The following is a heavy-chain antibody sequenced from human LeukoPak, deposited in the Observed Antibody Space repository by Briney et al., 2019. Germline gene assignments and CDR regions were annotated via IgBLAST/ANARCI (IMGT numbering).Heavy chain of an antibody. Sequence: GGSLRLSCAASGFTFDDYAMHWVRQAPGKGLEWVSGISWNSGSIGYADSVKGRFTISRDNAKNSLYLQMNSLRAEDTAVYYCARVGSRGWYSSDWGQGTLVTVSS. CDR2: ISWNSGSI. CDR1: GFTFDDYA. V-gene: IGHV3-9*01. D-gene: IGHD6-19*01. CDR3: ARVGSRGWYSSD. J-gene: IGHJ4*02.